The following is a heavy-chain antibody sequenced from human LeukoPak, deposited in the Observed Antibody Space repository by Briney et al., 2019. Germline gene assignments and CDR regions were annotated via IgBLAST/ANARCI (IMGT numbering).Heavy chain of an antibody. J-gene: IGHJ4*02. V-gene: IGHV4-59*01. CDR3: ARGGNDFWSGPLLDY. CDR1: GGSINSYY. D-gene: IGHD3-3*01. Sequence: PSETLSLTCAVSGGSINSYYWSWIRQTPGKGLEWIGYIYYNGYTNYNPSLKSRVTISVDTPNNQFSLKLTSVTAADTAVYYCARGGNDFWSGPLLDYWGQGTLVTVSS. CDR2: IYYNGYT.